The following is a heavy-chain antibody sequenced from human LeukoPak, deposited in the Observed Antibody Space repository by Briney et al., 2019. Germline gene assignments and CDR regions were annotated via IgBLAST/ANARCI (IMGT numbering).Heavy chain of an antibody. V-gene: IGHV3-30*18. CDR1: GFTFSNYG. CDR2: ISYDERTA. J-gene: IGHJ4*02. Sequence: PGGSLRLSCAAPGFTFSNYGIYWVRQAPGKGLEWVAVISYDERTAYYADSMKGRFAISRDNSKNMLYLQMNSLRAEDTAVYYCAKEGGRGHQYFDYWGQGTLVTVSS. CDR3: AKEGGRGHQYFDY. D-gene: IGHD2-15*01.